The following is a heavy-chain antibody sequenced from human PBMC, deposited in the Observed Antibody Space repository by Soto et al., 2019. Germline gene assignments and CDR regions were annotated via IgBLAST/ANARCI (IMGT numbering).Heavy chain of an antibody. CDR2: IPYDGNNK. V-gene: IGHV3-30-3*01. CDR1: GFTFSNYA. Sequence: QVQLVESGGGVVQPGRSLRLSCAASGFTFSNYAMYWVRQAPGKGLEWVAVIPYDGNNKYYADSVKGRFTISRDNSKNTLYLHMNSMRAEDTAVYYCARAGCDGGTCYTLVGLRYGMDVWGQGTTVTVSS. CDR3: ARAGCDGGTCYTLVGLRYGMDV. J-gene: IGHJ6*02. D-gene: IGHD2-15*01.